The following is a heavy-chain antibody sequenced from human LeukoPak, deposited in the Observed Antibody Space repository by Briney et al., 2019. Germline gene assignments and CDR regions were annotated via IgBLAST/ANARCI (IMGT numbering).Heavy chain of an antibody. Sequence: ASVKVSCKASGYTFTGYYMHWVRQAPGQGLEWMGRINPNSGGTNYAQKFQGRVTMTRDTSISTAYMELSRLRSEDTAVYYCASRKMATILYYYYYMDVWGKGTTVTVSS. CDR2: INPNSGGT. J-gene: IGHJ6*03. CDR1: GYTFTGYY. V-gene: IGHV1-2*06. D-gene: IGHD5-24*01. CDR3: ASRKMATILYYYYYMDV.